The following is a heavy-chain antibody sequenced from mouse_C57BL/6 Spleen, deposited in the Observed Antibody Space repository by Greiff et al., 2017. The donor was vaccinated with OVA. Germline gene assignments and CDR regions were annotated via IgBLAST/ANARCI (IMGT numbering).Heavy chain of an antibody. CDR3: ARHERGGYDGYYPAWFAY. Sequence: QVQLQQSGAELVKPGASVKLSCKASGYTFTEYTIHWVKQRSGQGLEWIGWFYPGSGSIKYNEKFKDKATLTADKSSSTVYMELSRLTSEGSAVYFCARHERGGYDGYYPAWFAYWGQGTLVTVSA. CDR1: GYTFTEYT. CDR2: FYPGSGSI. J-gene: IGHJ3*01. D-gene: IGHD2-3*01. V-gene: IGHV1-62-2*01.